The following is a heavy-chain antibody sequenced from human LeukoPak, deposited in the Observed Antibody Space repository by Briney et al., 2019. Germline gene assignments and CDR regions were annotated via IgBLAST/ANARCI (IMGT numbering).Heavy chain of an antibody. Sequence: SETLSLTYGVYGGSFSGYYWSWIRQPPGKGLEWIGEINHSGSTNYNPSLKSRVTISVDTSKNQFSLKLTSVTAADTAVYYCARKIRIDFYDSSGYLYYYYYMDVWGKGTTVTVSS. D-gene: IGHD3-22*01. CDR1: GGSFSGYY. J-gene: IGHJ6*03. CDR2: INHSGST. V-gene: IGHV4-34*01. CDR3: ARKIRIDFYDSSGYLYYYYYMDV.